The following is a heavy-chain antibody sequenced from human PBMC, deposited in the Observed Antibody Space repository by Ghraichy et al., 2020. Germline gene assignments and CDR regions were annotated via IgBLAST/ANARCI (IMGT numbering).Heavy chain of an antibody. CDR3: ARHTREETGFDP. Sequence: SETLSLTCSVSGGSISDSFFCWDWIRQPPGKGLEWIGNVYNSGTTYYNPSLKSRVTISVDTSRNQFSLKLTSVSAADTAVYYCARHTREETGFDPWGQGTLVTVSS. D-gene: IGHD2-2*01. CDR2: VYNSGTT. V-gene: IGHV4-39*01. J-gene: IGHJ5*02. CDR1: GGSISDSFFC.